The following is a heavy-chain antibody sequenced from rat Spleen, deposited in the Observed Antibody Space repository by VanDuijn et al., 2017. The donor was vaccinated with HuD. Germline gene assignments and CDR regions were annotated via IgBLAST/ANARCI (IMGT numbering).Heavy chain of an antibody. Sequence: EVQLVESGGGLVQPGRSMKLSCAASGFTFNNYWMTWIRQAPGKGLEWVASITKPGDYTYYPDSVKGRFTISRDNEESTLYLQMNSLRSEDTATYYCTNNWELYYWGQGVMVTVSS. J-gene: IGHJ2*01. CDR2: ITKPGDYT. CDR1: GFTFNNYW. V-gene: IGHV5-31*01. D-gene: IGHD5-1*01. CDR3: TNNWELYY.